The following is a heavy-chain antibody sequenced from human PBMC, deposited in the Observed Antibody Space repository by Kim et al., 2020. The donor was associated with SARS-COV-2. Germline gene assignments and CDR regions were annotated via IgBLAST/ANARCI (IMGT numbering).Heavy chain of an antibody. V-gene: IGHV1-3*01. D-gene: IGHD6-19*01. Sequence: NTKLSQTCQARVTITRDTLGSTAYMELTSLRSEDTAIYYCARGSVWAFDYWGQGTLVTVAS. CDR2: NT. CDR3: ARGSVWAFDY. J-gene: IGHJ4*02.